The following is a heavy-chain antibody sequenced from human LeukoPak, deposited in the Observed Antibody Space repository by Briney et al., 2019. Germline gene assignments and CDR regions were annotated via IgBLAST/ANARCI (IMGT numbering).Heavy chain of an antibody. CDR2: ISGSGGST. CDR1: GFTFSSYV. J-gene: IGHJ4*02. V-gene: IGHV3-23*01. D-gene: IGHD4-11*01. Sequence: GGSLRLSCAASGFTFSSYVMSWVRQAPGKGLEWVSVISGSGGSTYYADSVKGRFTISRDNSKNTLYLQMNSLRAEDTAVYYCAPLASYSYYGGSLGGDWGQGTLVTVSS. CDR3: APLASYSYYGGSLGGD.